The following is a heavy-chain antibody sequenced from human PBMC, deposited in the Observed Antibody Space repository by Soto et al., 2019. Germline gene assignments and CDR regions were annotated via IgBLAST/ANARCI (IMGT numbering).Heavy chain of an antibody. CDR1: GFTFDDYA. J-gene: IGHJ6*02. CDR3: AKDIGAGTTGYYYGMDV. Sequence: EVQLVESGGGLVQPGRSLRLSCAASGFTFDDYAMHWVRQAPGKGLEWVAGISWNSGSIGYADSAKGRFTISRDNAKNSLYRQMNSLRAEDTALYYCAKDIGAGTTGYYYGMDVWGQGTTVTVSS. V-gene: IGHV3-9*01. D-gene: IGHD1-7*01. CDR2: ISWNSGSI.